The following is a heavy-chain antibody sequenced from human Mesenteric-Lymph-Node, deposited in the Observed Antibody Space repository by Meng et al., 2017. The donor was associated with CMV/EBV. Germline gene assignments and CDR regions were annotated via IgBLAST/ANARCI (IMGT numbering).Heavy chain of an antibody. CDR1: DFTLNGAW. CDR2: VKSASAGGAA. V-gene: IGHV3-15*07. J-gene: IGHJ4*02. Sequence: EVQLVESGGGLVKPGGSLRLSFVASDFTLNGAWMKWVRQAPGKGLEWVGRVKSASAGGAADAAAPVKGRFTVSRDDSRKTVHLQMDNLKIEDTAVYYCTTGWDQYFDFWGQGALVTVSS. D-gene: IGHD1-26*01. CDR3: TTGWDQYFDF.